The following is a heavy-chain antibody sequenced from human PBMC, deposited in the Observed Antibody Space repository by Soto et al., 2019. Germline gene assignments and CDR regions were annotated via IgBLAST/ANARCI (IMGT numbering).Heavy chain of an antibody. V-gene: IGHV3-30*18. J-gene: IGHJ6*02. Sequence: GGSLRLSCAASGFTFSSYGMHWVRQAPGKGLEWVAVISYDGSNKYYADSVKGRFTISRDNSKNTLYLQMNSLRAEGTAAYYCAKGHYCSSTSCPYYYGMDVWGQGTTVTVSS. D-gene: IGHD2-2*01. CDR3: AKGHYCSSTSCPYYYGMDV. CDR1: GFTFSSYG. CDR2: ISYDGSNK.